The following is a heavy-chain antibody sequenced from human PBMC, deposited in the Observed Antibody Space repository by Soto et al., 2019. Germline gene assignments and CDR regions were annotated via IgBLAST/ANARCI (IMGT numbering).Heavy chain of an antibody. D-gene: IGHD7-27*01. Sequence: QVQLQESGPGLVKPSETLSLTCTVSGGSISSYYWSWLRQSPGKRLEWIGYIHYSGITKYNPSLKSRVTISLDTSKNQFSLKLSSVNAADSAVYYCARHPGASFDYWGQGTLVTVSS. J-gene: IGHJ4*02. CDR3: ARHPGASFDY. CDR1: GGSISSYY. CDR2: IHYSGIT. V-gene: IGHV4-59*01.